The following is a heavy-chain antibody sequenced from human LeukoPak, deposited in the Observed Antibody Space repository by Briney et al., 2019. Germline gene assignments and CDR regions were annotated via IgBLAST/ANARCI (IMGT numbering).Heavy chain of an antibody. J-gene: IGHJ6*02. CDR2: IIPILGIA. CDR3: ARDSIPECYDFWRGSLERYGMDV. V-gene: IGHV1-69*04. Sequence: SVKVSCTASGVTFSSYAISWVRQAPGQGLEWMGRIIPILGIANYAQKFQGRVTITADKSTSTAYKELSSLRSEDTAVYYCARDSIPECYDFWRGSLERYGMDVWGQGTTVTVSS. D-gene: IGHD3-3*01. CDR1: GVTFSSYA.